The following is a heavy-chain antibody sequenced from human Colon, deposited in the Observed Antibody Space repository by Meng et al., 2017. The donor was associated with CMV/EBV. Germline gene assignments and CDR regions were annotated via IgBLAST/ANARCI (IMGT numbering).Heavy chain of an antibody. J-gene: IGHJ4*02. CDR2: ISGGSNTI. Sequence: GESLKISCTASQFTFSDYFMAWLRQAPGKGLEWISYISGGSNTIYYADSVKGRFTISRDNTIDSLFLQMDSLRPEDTALYYCANAWRGSSPPYFFDHWGQGTQVTVSS. V-gene: IGHV3-11*01. D-gene: IGHD3-10*01. CDR3: ANAWRGSSPPYFFDH. CDR1: QFTFSDYF.